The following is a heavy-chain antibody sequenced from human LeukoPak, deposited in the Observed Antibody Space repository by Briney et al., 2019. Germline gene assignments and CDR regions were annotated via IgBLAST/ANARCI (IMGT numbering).Heavy chain of an antibody. V-gene: IGHV4-59*01. CDR2: IYYSGST. CDR3: ASDRYYYDSSGYYYPHYFDY. J-gene: IGHJ4*02. CDR1: VGSISSYY. Sequence: PSETLSLTCTVPVGSISSYYWGWIRQPPGKGLEWIGYIYYSGSTNYNPSLKSRVTISVDTSKNQFSLKLSSVTAADTAVYYCASDRYYYDSSGYYYPHYFDYWGQGTLVTVSS. D-gene: IGHD3-22*01.